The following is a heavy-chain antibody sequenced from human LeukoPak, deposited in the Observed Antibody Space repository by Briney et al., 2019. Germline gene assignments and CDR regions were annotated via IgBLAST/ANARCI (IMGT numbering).Heavy chain of an antibody. V-gene: IGHV3-23*01. Sequence: GGSLRLSCAASGFIFSSSAMSWVRQAPGKGLEWVSAISGGGDDTSYADSARGRFTVSRDNSKNTLYLQMSSLRAEDTAVYYCAKDSRESSGHFPYYYYYHYGLDVWGQGTTVTVSS. CDR3: AKDSRESSGHFPYYYYYHYGLDV. CDR1: GFIFSSSA. D-gene: IGHD3-22*01. J-gene: IGHJ6*02. CDR2: ISGGGDDT.